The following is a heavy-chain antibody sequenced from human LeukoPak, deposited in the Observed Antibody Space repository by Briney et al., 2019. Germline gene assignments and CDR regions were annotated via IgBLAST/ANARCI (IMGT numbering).Heavy chain of an antibody. V-gene: IGHV4-59*08. D-gene: IGHD3-22*01. CDR1: GGSISSYY. CDR3: ATGDGYYDSSGYYDY. CDR2: IYYSGST. Sequence: ASETLSLTCTVSGGSISSYYWSWLRQPPGKGLEWIGYIYYSGSTNYNPSLKSRVTISVDTSKNQFSLKLSSVTAADTAVYYCATGDGYYDSSGYYDYWGQGILVTVSS. J-gene: IGHJ4*02.